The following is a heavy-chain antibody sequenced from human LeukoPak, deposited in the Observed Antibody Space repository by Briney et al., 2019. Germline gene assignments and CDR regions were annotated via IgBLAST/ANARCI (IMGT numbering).Heavy chain of an antibody. D-gene: IGHD5-12*01. CDR3: AKAGGNSGYDNYYYMDV. J-gene: IGHJ6*03. CDR2: IWYDGTNK. V-gene: IGHV3-33*06. Sequence: GRSLRLSCAASGFTLSTYGMEWVRQAPGKGLEWVALIWYDGTNKYYIDSVKGRFTISRDNSKNTLYLQMNSLRAEDTAVYYCAKAGGNSGYDNYYYMDVWGKGTTVTVSS. CDR1: GFTLSTYG.